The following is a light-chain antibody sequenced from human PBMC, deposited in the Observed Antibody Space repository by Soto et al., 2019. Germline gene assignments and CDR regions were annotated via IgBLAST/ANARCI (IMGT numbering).Light chain of an antibody. V-gene: IGKV1-12*01. CDR1: QGITTW. Sequence: DIQMTQSPSTVSASVGDRVTITCRASQGITTWLAWYQQKPGKAPRLLIYAASDLQSGIPSRFSRSGSGTEFTLTISSLQPEDFAIYYCQQTDNFPLTFGGGTKVEIK. CDR2: AAS. CDR3: QQTDNFPLT. J-gene: IGKJ4*01.